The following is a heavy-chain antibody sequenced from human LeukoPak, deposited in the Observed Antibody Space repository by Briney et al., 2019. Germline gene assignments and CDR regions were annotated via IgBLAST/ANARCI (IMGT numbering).Heavy chain of an antibody. CDR2: ISSSSNTI. D-gene: IGHD2-21*02. CDR1: GFSFSSYN. Sequence: QPGGSLRLSCAASGFSFSSYNMNWVRQAPGKGLEWVSYISSSSNTIYYADSVKGRFTISRDNAKNSLYLLLNSLRDEDPAVYYCARGTAMVNWGRGSLVTVSS. CDR3: ARGTAMVN. J-gene: IGHJ4*02. V-gene: IGHV3-48*02.